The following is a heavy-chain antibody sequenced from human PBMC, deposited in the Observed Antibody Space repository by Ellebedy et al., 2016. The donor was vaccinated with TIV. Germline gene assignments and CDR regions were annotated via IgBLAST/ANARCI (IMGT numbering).Heavy chain of an antibody. CDR3: AGDLDV. V-gene: IGHV3-74*01. Sequence: GESLKISCAASGFTFRTYNTYSMNWVRQAPGEGLVWVARINNDGSSTNYADSVKGRFTISRDNAESILYLQMNSLRVEDTAMYYCAGDLDVWGQGILVTVSS. J-gene: IGHJ4*02. CDR2: INNDGSST. D-gene: IGHD3-3*01. CDR1: GFTFRTYNTYS.